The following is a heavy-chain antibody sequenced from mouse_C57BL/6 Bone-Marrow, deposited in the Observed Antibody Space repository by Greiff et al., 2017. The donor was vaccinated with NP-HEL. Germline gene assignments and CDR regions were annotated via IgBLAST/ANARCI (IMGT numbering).Heavy chain of an antibody. CDR3: ARKGEYYYGSSWYFDV. CDR2: IYPGSGST. Sequence: QVQLQQSGAELVKPGASVKMSCKASGYTFTSYWITWVKQRPGQGLEWIGDIYPGSGSTNYNEKFKSKATLTVDTSSSTAYMQLSSLTSEDSAVYYCARKGEYYYGSSWYFDVWGTGTTVTVSS. V-gene: IGHV1-55*01. D-gene: IGHD1-1*01. J-gene: IGHJ1*03. CDR1: GYTFTSYW.